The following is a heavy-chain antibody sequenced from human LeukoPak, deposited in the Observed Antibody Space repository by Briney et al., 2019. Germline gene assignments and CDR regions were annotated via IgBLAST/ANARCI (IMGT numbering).Heavy chain of an antibody. CDR2: ISSSSSYI. D-gene: IGHD6-19*01. CDR1: GFTFSSYW. CDR3: AKGLSSGWYPPYYYYGMDV. Sequence: PGGSLRLSCAASGFTFSSYWMHWVRQAPGKGLVWVSSISSSSSYIYYADSVKGRFTISRDNAKNSLYLQMNSLRAEDTAVYYCAKGLSSGWYPPYYYYGMDVWGQGTTVTVSS. J-gene: IGHJ6*02. V-gene: IGHV3-21*04.